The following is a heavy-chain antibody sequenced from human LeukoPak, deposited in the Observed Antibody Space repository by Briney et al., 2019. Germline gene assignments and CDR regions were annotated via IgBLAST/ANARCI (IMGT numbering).Heavy chain of an antibody. Sequence: GGSLRLSCAASGFTFDDYAMHWVRQAPGKGLEWVSGISWNSGSIGYAESVKGRFTISRDNAKNSLYLQMNSLRAEDTALYYCAKASVVVPPFFDYWGQGTLVTVSS. J-gene: IGHJ4*02. D-gene: IGHD2-2*01. V-gene: IGHV3-9*01. CDR3: AKASVVVPPFFDY. CDR1: GFTFDDYA. CDR2: ISWNSGSI.